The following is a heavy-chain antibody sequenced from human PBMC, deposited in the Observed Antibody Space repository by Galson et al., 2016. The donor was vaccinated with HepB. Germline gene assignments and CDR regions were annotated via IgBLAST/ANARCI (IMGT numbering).Heavy chain of an antibody. CDR2: IYYSGNS. CDR1: GVSIGSGSYF. Sequence: SETLSLTCTVSGVSIGSGSYFWGRVRQPPGKGLEWIGSIYYSGNSYYNPSLKSRVTISADTPKNQFSLKLSSVTAADTAVYYCARPYYGAGSYVAFDIWGLGTMVTVSS. V-gene: IGHV4-39*01. D-gene: IGHD3-10*01. J-gene: IGHJ3*02. CDR3: ARPYYGAGSYVAFDI.